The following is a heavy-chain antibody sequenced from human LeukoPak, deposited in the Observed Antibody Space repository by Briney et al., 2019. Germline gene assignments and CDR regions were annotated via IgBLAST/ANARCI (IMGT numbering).Heavy chain of an antibody. V-gene: IGHV4-39*01. J-gene: IGHJ4*02. D-gene: IGHD3-16*02. Sequence: SDTLSLTCTVSGASISSSSSYWGWIRQPPGKGLEWLGNIYSRGNTYYKPSLRSRVTISVDTSKNQFSLKLSSVTAADTAVYYCARHSLRGGRDYVWGSYRWHPGYFDYWGQGTLVTVSS. CDR3: ARHSLRGGRDYVWGSYRWHPGYFDY. CDR1: GASISSSSSY. CDR2: IYSRGNT.